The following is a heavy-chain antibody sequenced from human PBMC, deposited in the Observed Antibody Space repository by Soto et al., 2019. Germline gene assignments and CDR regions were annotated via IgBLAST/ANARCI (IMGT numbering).Heavy chain of an antibody. CDR1: GFTFGDYD. D-gene: IGHD6-13*01. CDR3: ATSYGNAWYTY. Sequence: GGSLRLSCTAYGFTFGDYDMAWFRQAPGKGLEWVSFITSNRYGGTTEYAASVKGRFTVSRDDSKSIAYLDMNSLNTEDTAVYYCATSYGNAWYTYWSQGTQVTVSS. J-gene: IGHJ4*02. CDR2: ITSNRYGGTT. V-gene: IGHV3-49*03.